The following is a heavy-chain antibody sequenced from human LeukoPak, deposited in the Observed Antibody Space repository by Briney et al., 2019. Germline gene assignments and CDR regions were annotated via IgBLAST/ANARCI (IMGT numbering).Heavy chain of an antibody. D-gene: IGHD6-19*01. Sequence: GGSLRLSCAASGFTVSSNYMSWVRQAPGKGLECVSVIYSGGSTYYADSVKGRFTISRDNSKNTLYLQMNSLRAEDTAVYYCARARVSSGWYGFFDYWGQGTLVTVSS. CDR1: GFTVSSNY. CDR3: ARARVSSGWYGFFDY. V-gene: IGHV3-53*01. CDR2: IYSGGST. J-gene: IGHJ4*02.